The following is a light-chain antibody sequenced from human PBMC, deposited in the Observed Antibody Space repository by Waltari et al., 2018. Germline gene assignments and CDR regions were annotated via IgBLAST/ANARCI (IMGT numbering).Light chain of an antibody. J-gene: IGLJ3*02. V-gene: IGLV6-57*01. Sequence: NFMLTQPLSVSESPGKTVTISCTRSSGSIATHSVQWYQQRPGSSPTAVIYEDNQRPSGVPDRFSGSIDSSSNSASLTISGLKTEDEADYYCQSYDNRNHWVFGGGTKLTVL. CDR2: EDN. CDR3: QSYDNRNHWV. CDR1: SGSIATHS.